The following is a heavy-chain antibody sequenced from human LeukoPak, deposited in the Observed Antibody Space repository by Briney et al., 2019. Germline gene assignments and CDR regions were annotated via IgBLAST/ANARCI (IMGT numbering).Heavy chain of an antibody. CDR1: GGSISSSSYY. CDR2: IYYSGST. Sequence: SETLSLTCTVSGGSISSSSYYWGWIRQPPGKGLEWIGSIYYSGSTYYNPSLKSRVTISVDTSKNQFSLKLSSVTAADTAVYYCARRPIAARPRPKRADAFDIWGQGTMVAVSS. CDR3: ARRPIAARPRPKRADAFDI. V-gene: IGHV4-39*07. J-gene: IGHJ3*02. D-gene: IGHD6-6*01.